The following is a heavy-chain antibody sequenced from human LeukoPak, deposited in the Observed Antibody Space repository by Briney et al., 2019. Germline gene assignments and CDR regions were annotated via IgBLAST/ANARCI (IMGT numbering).Heavy chain of an antibody. CDR2: ISWNSGSI. J-gene: IGHJ4*02. Sequence: ALRLSCAASGFTFDDYAMHWVRQAPGKGLEWVSGISWNSGSIGYADSVKGRFTISRDNAKNSLYLQMNSLRAEDTALYYCAKAKRPGYSYGIYDYWGQGTLVTVSS. CDR1: GFTFDDYA. CDR3: AKAKRPGYSYGIYDY. D-gene: IGHD5-18*01. V-gene: IGHV3-9*01.